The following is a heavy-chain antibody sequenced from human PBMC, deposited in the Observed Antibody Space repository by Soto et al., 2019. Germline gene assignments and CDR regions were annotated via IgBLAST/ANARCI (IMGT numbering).Heavy chain of an antibody. V-gene: IGHV1-69*02. CDR1: GGTFSSYT. CDR3: TNGGRSASYYSPFDY. Sequence: QVQLVQSGAEVKKPGSSVKVSCKASGGTFSSYTISWVRQAPGQGLEWMGRIIPILGITNYAQKYQGRVRITDDKTTSTAYMEQSSRATQDTPVFYLTNGGRSASYYSPFDYWVQGTMVTGCS. D-gene: IGHD3-10*01. CDR2: IIPILGIT. J-gene: IGHJ4*02.